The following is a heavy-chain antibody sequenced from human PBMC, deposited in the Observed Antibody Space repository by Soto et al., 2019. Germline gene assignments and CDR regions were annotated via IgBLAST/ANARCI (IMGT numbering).Heavy chain of an antibody. CDR3: ARAPMVLTRSYFDS. V-gene: IGHV4-59*01. CDR2: ISSSGNT. J-gene: IGHJ4*02. CDR1: DGSISNFY. D-gene: IGHD3-22*01. Sequence: SETLSLTCTVSDGSISNFYSSWIRQPPGKGLEWIGYISSSGNTNYNPSLKSRVSISVDTSKNQFSLNLTSVTAADTGVYYCARAPMVLTRSYFDSWGQGTPVTVSS.